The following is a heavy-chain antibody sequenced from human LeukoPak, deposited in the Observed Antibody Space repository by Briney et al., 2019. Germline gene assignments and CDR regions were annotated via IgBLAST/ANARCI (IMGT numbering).Heavy chain of an antibody. CDR3: ARGANYDLLTGYFPLFDY. CDR1: GDSISGYY. D-gene: IGHD3-9*01. V-gene: IGHV4-59*08. Sequence: PSETPSLTCTVSGDSISGYYWSWIRQPPGKGLEWIGYIYYSGSTNYNPSLKSRVTISIDTSRNQFSLKLNSVTAADTAVYYCARGANYDLLTGYFPLFDYWGQGTLVTVSS. J-gene: IGHJ4*02. CDR2: IYYSGST.